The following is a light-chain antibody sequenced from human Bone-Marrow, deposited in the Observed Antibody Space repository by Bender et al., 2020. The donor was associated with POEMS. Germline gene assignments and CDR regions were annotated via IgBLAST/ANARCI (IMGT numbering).Light chain of an antibody. CDR1: SGSIGSNY. Sequence: NFMLTQPHSVSESPGKTVTISCTGSSGSIGSNYVQWFQQRPGSAPTTVIYENYQRHSGVPDRVSGSIDSSSNSASLIISGLKTEDEADYYCQSYDSDIYVVFGGGTKVTVL. J-gene: IGLJ2*01. CDR3: QSYDSDIYVV. V-gene: IGLV6-57*02. CDR2: ENY.